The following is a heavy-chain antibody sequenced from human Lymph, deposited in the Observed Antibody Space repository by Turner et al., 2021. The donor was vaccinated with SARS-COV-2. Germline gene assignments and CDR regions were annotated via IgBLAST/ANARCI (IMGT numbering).Heavy chain of an antibody. CDR3: ARVLKIPRELLWFGEPEGDNWFDP. CDR2: IYTSGST. Sequence: QVQLQESGPGLVKPSETLSLTCTVSGGSISSYYWSWIRQPAGKGLEWIGRIYTSGSTNYNPSLKSRVTMSVDTSKNQCSLKLSSVTAADTAVYYCARVLKIPRELLWFGEPEGDNWFDPWGQGTLVTVSS. CDR1: GGSISSYY. D-gene: IGHD3-10*01. V-gene: IGHV4-4*07. J-gene: IGHJ5*02.